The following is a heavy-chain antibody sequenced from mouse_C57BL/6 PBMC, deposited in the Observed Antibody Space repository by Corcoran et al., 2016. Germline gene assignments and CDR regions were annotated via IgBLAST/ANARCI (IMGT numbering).Heavy chain of an antibody. Sequence: EVQLQQSGPELVKPGASVKISCNASGYTFTDYYMNWVKQSHGKSLEWIGDINPNNGGTSYNQKFKGKATLTVDKSSSTAYMELRSLTSEDSAVYYCARQDYSNYKGFFFAYWGQGTLVTVSA. CDR3: ARQDYSNYKGFFFAY. CDR1: GYTFTDYY. J-gene: IGHJ3*01. V-gene: IGHV1-26*01. CDR2: INPNNGGT. D-gene: IGHD2-5*01.